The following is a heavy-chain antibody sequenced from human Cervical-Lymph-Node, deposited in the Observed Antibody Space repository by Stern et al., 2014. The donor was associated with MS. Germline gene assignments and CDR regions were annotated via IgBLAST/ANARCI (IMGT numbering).Heavy chain of an antibody. J-gene: IGHJ4*02. CDR1: GYSFTNYW. Sequence: VQLVQSGAEVKEPGESLKISCKVSGYSFTNYWIGWVRQMPGKGLEWMGIIYPGDSDTRYSPSFQGRVTISADKSISTAYLQWRSLKASDTAMYYCATCYESSGWYPSAYWGQGTLVTVSS. D-gene: IGHD6-19*01. CDR2: IYPGDSDT. V-gene: IGHV5-51*01. CDR3: ATCYESSGWYPSAY.